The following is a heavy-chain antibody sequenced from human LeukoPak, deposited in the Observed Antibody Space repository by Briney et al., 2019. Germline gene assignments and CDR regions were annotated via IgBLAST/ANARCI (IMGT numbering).Heavy chain of an antibody. V-gene: IGHV3-11*04. CDR1: GFTFSDYY. Sequence: GGSLRLSCAASGFTFSDYYMSWIRQAPGKGLEWVSYISSSGSTIYYADSVKGRFTISRDNAKKSLYLQMNSLRTEDTAVYYCARDPYGDYGDCFDYWGQGTLVTVSS. CDR3: ARDPYGDYGDCFDY. J-gene: IGHJ4*02. D-gene: IGHD4-17*01. CDR2: ISSSGSTI.